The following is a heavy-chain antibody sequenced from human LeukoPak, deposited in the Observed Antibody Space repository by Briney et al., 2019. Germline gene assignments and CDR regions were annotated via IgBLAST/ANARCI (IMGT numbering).Heavy chain of an antibody. J-gene: IGHJ4*02. CDR3: AKDRDTAMEIDY. V-gene: IGHV3-33*06. CDR1: GFSFSSYG. D-gene: IGHD5-18*01. CDR2: IWYDGSKE. Sequence: GGSLRLSCAASGFSFSSYGMHWVRKAPGKGLGWVAVIWYDGSKEYYADSVGGRFTISRDNSKNTLYLQMNSLRAEDTAVYYCAKDRDTAMEIDYWGQGTLVTVSS.